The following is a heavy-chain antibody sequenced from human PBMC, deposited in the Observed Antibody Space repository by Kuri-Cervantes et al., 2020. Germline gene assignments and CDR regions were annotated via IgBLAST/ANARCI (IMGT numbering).Heavy chain of an antibody. CDR2: ISVYNGNT. J-gene: IGHJ5*02. CDR3: AAERFPSYYYDSSGPP. Sequence: SVKVSCKASGYTFTDYYMHWVRQAPGQGLEWMGWISVYNGNTNYAQKFQERVTITRDMSTSTAYMELSSLRSEDTAVYYCAAERFPSYYYDSSGPPWGQGTLVTVSS. CDR1: GYTFTDYY. V-gene: IGHV1-58*02. D-gene: IGHD3-22*01.